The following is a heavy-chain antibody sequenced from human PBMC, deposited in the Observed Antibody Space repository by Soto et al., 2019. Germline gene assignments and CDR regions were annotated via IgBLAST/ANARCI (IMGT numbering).Heavy chain of an antibody. CDR1: GFTFSSYW. D-gene: IGHD2-2*01. Sequence: PGGSLRLSCAASGFTFSSYWIHWVRQAPGKGLVWVSRINSDGSSTTYADSVKGRFTISRDNAKNTLYLQMTSLRAEDTAVYYCARVSREVVPAAIDTWCLGTLVTVSS. V-gene: IGHV3-74*01. CDR3: ARVSREVVPAAIDT. J-gene: IGHJ4*02. CDR2: INSDGSST.